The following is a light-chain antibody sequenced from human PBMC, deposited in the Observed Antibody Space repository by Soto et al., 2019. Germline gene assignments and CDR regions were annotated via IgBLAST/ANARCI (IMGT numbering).Light chain of an antibody. CDR3: QQYNMILS. Sequence: DIQMTQSPSSLPASVGDRVTIACQSSHDVSRNLNWFQQKPGEAPKLLIYDASNLERGVPSRFSGSGAGAEFTRTISSLQPEDVATYFCQQYNMILSFGGGTEVEMK. CDR2: DAS. V-gene: IGKV1-33*01. J-gene: IGKJ4*01. CDR1: HDVSRN.